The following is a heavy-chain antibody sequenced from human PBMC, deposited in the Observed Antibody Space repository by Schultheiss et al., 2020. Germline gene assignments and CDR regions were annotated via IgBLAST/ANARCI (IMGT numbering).Heavy chain of an antibody. V-gene: IGHV4-59*12. CDR2: IYYSGTT. J-gene: IGHJ4*02. D-gene: IGHD6-19*01. Sequence: ESLKISCTVSGGSISSYYWSWIRQPPGKGLEWIGYIYYSGTTYYNPSLKSRVTISVDTSKNQFSLKLSSVTAADTAVYYCARATVAGNDYWGQGTLVTVSS. CDR3: ARATVAGNDY. CDR1: GGSISSYY.